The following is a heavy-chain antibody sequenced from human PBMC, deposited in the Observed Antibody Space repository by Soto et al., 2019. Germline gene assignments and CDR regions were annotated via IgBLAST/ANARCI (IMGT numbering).Heavy chain of an antibody. Sequence: EVQILESGGGLVQPGGSLRLSCAASGFPFSNYAMAWVRQAPGKGLEWVSAISGTTGHAFYADSVKDRFTIARDNSKNTLYLQMDSLRAEDTAVYHCARAPSEYIWGSYLRYYEYWVQGTLVTVSS. CDR2: ISGTTGHA. CDR3: ARAPSEYIWGSYLRYYEY. V-gene: IGHV3-23*01. CDR1: GFPFSNYA. J-gene: IGHJ4*02. D-gene: IGHD3-16*01.